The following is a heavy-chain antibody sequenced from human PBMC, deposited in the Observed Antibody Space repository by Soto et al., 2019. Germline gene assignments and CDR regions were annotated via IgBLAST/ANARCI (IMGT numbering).Heavy chain of an antibody. V-gene: IGHV3-7*01. CDR2: IKPDGSRK. J-gene: IGHJ4*02. CDR3: ARDYY. CDR1: GFTFSNYW. Sequence: HPGGSLRLSCAASGFTFSNYWMSWVRQAPGKGLEWVARIKPDGSRKDYADSVKGRFTISRDNAKNSLYLQMNSLRVEDTAVYYCARDYYWGQGILVTVSS.